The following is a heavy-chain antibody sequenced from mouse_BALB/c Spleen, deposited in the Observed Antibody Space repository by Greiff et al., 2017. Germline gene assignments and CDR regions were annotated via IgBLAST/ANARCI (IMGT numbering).Heavy chain of an antibody. J-gene: IGHJ1*01. CDR3: ARAYGNYGYFDV. D-gene: IGHD2-1*01. CDR1: GFTFSSYA. V-gene: IGHV5-6-5*01. CDR2: ISSGGST. Sequence: EVKLVESGGGLVKPGGSLKLSCAASGFTFSSYAMSWVRQTPEKRLEWVASISSGGSTYYPDSVKGRFTISRDNARNILYLQTSSLRSEDTAMYYCARAYGNYGYFDVWGAGTTVTVSS.